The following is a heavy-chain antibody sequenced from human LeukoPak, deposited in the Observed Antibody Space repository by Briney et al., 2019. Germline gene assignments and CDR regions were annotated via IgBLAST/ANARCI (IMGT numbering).Heavy chain of an antibody. D-gene: IGHD6-6*01. CDR3: ARGDRPGSSSGAGFN. CDR2: INPSGGST. J-gene: IGHJ4*02. CDR1: GYTFTSYY. V-gene: IGHV1-46*01. Sequence: ASVKVSCKASGYTFTSYYMHWVRQTPGQGLEWMGIINPSGGSTSYAQKFQGRVTMTRDTSTSTVYMELSSLRSEDTAVYYCARGDRPGSSSGAGFNWGQGTLVTVSS.